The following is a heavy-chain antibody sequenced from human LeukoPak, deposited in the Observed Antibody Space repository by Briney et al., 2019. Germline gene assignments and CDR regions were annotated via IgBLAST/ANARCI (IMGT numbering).Heavy chain of an antibody. V-gene: IGHV1-18*01. CDR3: ARAGSYGYWYFDL. CDR1: GYTLTTLV. CDR2: ISAYNGNT. D-gene: IGHD5-18*01. J-gene: IGHJ2*01. Sequence: ASVKVSCKASGYTLTTLVISWVDRAPEQGLEGMGWISAYNGNTNYAQKLQGRVTMTTDTSTSTAYMELRSLRSDDTAVYYCARAGSYGYWYFDLWGRGTLVTVSS.